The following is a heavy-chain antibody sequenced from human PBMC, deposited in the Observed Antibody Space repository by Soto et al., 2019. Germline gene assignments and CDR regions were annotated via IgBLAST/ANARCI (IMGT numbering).Heavy chain of an antibody. CDR3: ASAIAAAGTTGVNWFDP. J-gene: IGHJ5*02. V-gene: IGHV4-30-4*01. CDR2: IYYSGST. CDR1: GGSISSGDYY. Sequence: SETLSLTCTVSGGSISSGDYYWSWIRQPPGKGIERIGYIYYSGSTYYNPSLKSRVTISVDKSKNQFSLKLSSVTAADTAVYYCASAIAAAGTTGVNWFDPWGQGTLVTVSS. D-gene: IGHD6-13*01.